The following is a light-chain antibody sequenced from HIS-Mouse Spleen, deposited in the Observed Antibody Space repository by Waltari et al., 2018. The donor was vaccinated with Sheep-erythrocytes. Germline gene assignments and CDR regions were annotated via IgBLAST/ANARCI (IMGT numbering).Light chain of an antibody. V-gene: IGLV3-10*01. J-gene: IGLJ3*02. CDR2: EDS. CDR1: ALPKKY. CDR3: YSTDSSGNHSNWV. Sequence: SYELTQPPSVSVSPGQTARTTCPGDALPKKYAYWYQQKSGQAPVLVIYEDSKRPSGIPERFSGSSSGTMATLTISGAQVEDEADYYCYSTDSSGNHSNWVFGGGTKLTVL.